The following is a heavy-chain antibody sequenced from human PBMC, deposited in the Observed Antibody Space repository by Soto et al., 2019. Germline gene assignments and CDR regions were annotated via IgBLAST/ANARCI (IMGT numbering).Heavy chain of an antibody. CDR1: GGSISSYY. J-gene: IGHJ4*02. CDR3: ARACSSNSCYDGFHY. Sequence: SETLSLTCTVSGGSISSYYWSWIRQPAGKGLEWIGRIYTSGSTNYNPSLKSRVTMSVDTSRNQFSLRLSSVTAADTAVYYCARACSSNSCYDGFHYCGQGTLVTVSP. CDR2: IYTSGST. V-gene: IGHV4-4*07. D-gene: IGHD2-2*01.